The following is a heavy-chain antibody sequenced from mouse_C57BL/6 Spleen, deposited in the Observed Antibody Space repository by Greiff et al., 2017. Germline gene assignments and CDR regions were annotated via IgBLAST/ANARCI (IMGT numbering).Heavy chain of an antibody. D-gene: IGHD3-3*01. Sequence: EVQLQQSGPELVKPGASVKISCKASGYTFTDYYMNWVKQSHGKSLEWIGDINPNNGGTSYNQKFKGKARLTVDKSSSTAYIELRILTSEDSEVYYCARPNLDTGYFDYWGQGTTLTVSS. CDR3: ARPNLDTGYFDY. J-gene: IGHJ2*01. CDR1: GYTFTDYY. V-gene: IGHV1-26*01. CDR2: INPNNGGT.